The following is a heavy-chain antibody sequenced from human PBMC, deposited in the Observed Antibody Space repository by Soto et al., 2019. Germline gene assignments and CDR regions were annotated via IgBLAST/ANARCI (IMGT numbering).Heavy chain of an antibody. CDR1: GYSFTAYY. Sequence: QVQLVQSGAEVKKPGASVKVSCKASGYSFTAYYIHWVRQAPGQGLGWMGRINPNTGGTNYAQKFQGLVTMTRDTSVNTVFLEMSRLTSGDTAVYYCARDFSGTNTLNFDFWGQGALVTVSS. CDR2: INPNTGGT. J-gene: IGHJ4*02. V-gene: IGHV1-2*06. CDR3: ARDFSGTNTLNFDF. D-gene: IGHD5-12*01.